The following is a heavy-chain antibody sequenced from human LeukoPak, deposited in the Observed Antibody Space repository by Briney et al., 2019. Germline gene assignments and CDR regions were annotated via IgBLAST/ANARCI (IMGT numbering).Heavy chain of an antibody. Sequence: HSGGSLRLSCAASGSTLSDHYMDRVRQAPGKGLEWVGRTGNKANSYTTEYAASVKGRFTISGDDSKNSLYLQVNSLKTEDTAVYYCARGAGPEQCWGPGTLVTVSS. D-gene: IGHD1-14*01. J-gene: IGHJ4*02. CDR1: GSTLSDHY. CDR2: TGNKANSYTT. CDR3: ARGAGPEQC. V-gene: IGHV3-72*01.